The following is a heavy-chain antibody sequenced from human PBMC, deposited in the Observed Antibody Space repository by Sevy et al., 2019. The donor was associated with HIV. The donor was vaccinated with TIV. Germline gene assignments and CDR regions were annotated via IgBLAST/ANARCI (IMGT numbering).Heavy chain of an antibody. D-gene: IGHD3-10*02. J-gene: IGHJ4*02. V-gene: IGHV4-61*02. CDR1: RGSISSGEFY. CDR3: AAQGTIFFSFDT. CDR2: IYTTGIT. Sequence: SETLSLTCTVSRGSISSGEFYYNWIRQPAGKGLEWIGRIYTTGITAYNPSLRSRVILSVDRTRNQFSLKMLSVTAADTAAYYCAAQGTIFFSFDTWGQGIQVTVSS.